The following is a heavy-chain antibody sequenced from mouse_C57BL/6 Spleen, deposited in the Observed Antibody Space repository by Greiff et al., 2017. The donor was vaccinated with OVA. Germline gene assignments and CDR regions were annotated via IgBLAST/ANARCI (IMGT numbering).Heavy chain of an antibody. V-gene: IGHV1-82*01. J-gene: IGHJ1*03. CDR3: AREGEYGNYGWYFEV. CDR1: GYAFSSSW. Sequence: QVQLQQSGPELVKPGASVKISCKASGYAFSSSWMNWVKQRPGKGLEWIGRIYPGDGDTNYNGKFKGKATLTADKSSSTAYMQLSSLTSEDSAVYFCAREGEYGNYGWYFEVWGTGTTVTVSS. D-gene: IGHD2-1*01. CDR2: IYPGDGDT.